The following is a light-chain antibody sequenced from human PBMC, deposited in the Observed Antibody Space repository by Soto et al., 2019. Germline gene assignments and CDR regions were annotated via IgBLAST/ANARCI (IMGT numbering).Light chain of an antibody. Sequence: EIFCTQSPATVSLSPGERATRSCRASQSVSSSYLAWYQQKPGQAARLLIYGASSRATGITDRFSGSGSGTDFTLTISSLEPEDFAVYYCKPSGSSHVAFGTGTKVDIK. J-gene: IGKJ3*01. CDR1: QSVSSSY. CDR2: GAS. CDR3: KPSGSSHVA. V-gene: IGKV3-20*01.